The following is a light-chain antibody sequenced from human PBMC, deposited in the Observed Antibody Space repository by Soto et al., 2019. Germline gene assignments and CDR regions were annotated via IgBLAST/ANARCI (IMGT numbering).Light chain of an antibody. CDR2: KAS. CDR3: HQASSFPLS. J-gene: IGKJ4*01. Sequence: DIQMTQSPSSVSASVGDTVTXXXXASQVISSWLAWYQQKPGRAPNLLIYKASTLQTGVPSRFSGSGSGTDFTLTITNLQPEDFATYYCHQASSFPLSFGGGTKVDIK. CDR1: QVISSW. V-gene: IGKV1-12*01.